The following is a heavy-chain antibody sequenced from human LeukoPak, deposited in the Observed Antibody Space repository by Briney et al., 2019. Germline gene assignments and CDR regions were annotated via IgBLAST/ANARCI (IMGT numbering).Heavy chain of an antibody. D-gene: IGHD3-9*01. CDR1: GGSIRSYY. CDR2: IYYSGST. Sequence: PSETLSLTCTVSGGSIRSYYWSWIRQPPGKGLEWIGYIYYSGSTNYNPSLKSRVTISVDTSKNQFSLKLSSVTAADTAVYYCARGDILTGYYDAFDIWGQGTMVTVSS. V-gene: IGHV4-59*01. J-gene: IGHJ3*02. CDR3: ARGDILTGYYDAFDI.